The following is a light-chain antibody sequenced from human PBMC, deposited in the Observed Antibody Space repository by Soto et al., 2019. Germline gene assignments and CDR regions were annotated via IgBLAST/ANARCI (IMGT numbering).Light chain of an antibody. CDR3: SSYTTIFTYV. CDR2: EVS. Sequence: QSVMTQPASVSGPPGQSITISCTGTSSDVGDYKYVSWYQQHPGKAPKLVISEVSNRPSGISNRFSGSKSGNTASLTISGLQAEDEADYYCSSYTTIFTYVFGTGTKVTV. CDR1: SSDVGDYKY. V-gene: IGLV2-14*01. J-gene: IGLJ1*01.